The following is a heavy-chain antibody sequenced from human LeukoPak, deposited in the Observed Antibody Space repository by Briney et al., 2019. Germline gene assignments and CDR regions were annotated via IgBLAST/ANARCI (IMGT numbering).Heavy chain of an antibody. CDR2: ISTDGTNT. Sequence: GGSLRLSCAASGFTFSGNWLYWVRQSPGKGLVWISHISTDGTNTNYADSVKGRFTISRDNAKHTVYLEKNSLRAEDTAVYYCVTALGNYWGQGPLVTVSS. J-gene: IGHJ4*02. D-gene: IGHD5-18*01. CDR3: VTALGNY. V-gene: IGHV3-74*01. CDR1: GFTFSGNW.